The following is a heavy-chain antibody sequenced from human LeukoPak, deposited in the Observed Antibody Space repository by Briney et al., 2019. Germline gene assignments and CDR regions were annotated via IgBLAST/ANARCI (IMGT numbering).Heavy chain of an antibody. V-gene: IGHV3-7*01. Sequence: GGSLRLSCAASGFTFSSYWMSWVRQAPGKGLEWVANIKQDGSEKYYVDSVKGRFTISRDNAKNSLYLQMNSLRAEDTAVYYCAREGGYDSSGYYYVYFDYWGQGTLVTVSS. CDR1: GFTFSSYW. J-gene: IGHJ4*02. CDR3: AREGGYDSSGYYYVYFDY. D-gene: IGHD3-22*01. CDR2: IKQDGSEK.